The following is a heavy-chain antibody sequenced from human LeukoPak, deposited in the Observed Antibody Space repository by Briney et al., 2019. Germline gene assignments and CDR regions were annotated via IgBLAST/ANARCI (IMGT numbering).Heavy chain of an antibody. V-gene: IGHV4-34*01. CDR3: ARGQYTGYPTH. J-gene: IGHJ4*02. CDR1: GGSFSAYY. D-gene: IGHD5-12*01. Sequence: PSETLSLTCAVYGGSFSAYYWSWIRQPPGKGLEWIGEINYSESTNYNPSLKSRVTRSVDTSKNQFSLKVASVTAADTAVYFCARGQYTGYPTHWGQGTLVTVSS. CDR2: INYSEST.